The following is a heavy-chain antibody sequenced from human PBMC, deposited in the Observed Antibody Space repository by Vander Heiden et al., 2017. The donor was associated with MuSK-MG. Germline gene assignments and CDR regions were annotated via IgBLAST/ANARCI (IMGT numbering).Heavy chain of an antibody. D-gene: IGHD1-1*01. CDR1: GYSFTTQN. J-gene: IGHJ4*02. CDR3: ARDSTNWSFDF. Sequence: QVQLVQSGAEVKIPGASVRISCTASGYSFTTQNMHWVRQAPGQGLEWMGIFDSKADRPTYAKKFRGRVVMTRDTSTGTFYMDLYSLRSEDMAVYYCARDSTNWSFDFWGLGTLVTVSS. V-gene: IGHV1-46*01. CDR2: FDSKADRP.